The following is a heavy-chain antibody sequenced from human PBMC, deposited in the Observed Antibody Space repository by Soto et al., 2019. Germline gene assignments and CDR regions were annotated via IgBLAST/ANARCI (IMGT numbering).Heavy chain of an antibody. CDR1: GFTFSDYY. CDR3: ARGGQRLHGMDV. V-gene: IGHV3-11*01. J-gene: IGHJ6*02. D-gene: IGHD6-25*01. CDR2: ISSSGSPI. Sequence: QVQLVESGGGLVKPGGSLRLSCAASGFTFSDYYMTWIRQAPGKGLEWVSYISSSGSPIYYADSEKGRFTISSDNANNSLYLPMNSLSAEDPAEYYSARGGQRLHGMDVWGQGTTVTVSS.